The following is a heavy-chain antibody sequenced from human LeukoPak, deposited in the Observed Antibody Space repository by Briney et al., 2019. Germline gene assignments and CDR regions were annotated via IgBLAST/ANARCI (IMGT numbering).Heavy chain of an antibody. J-gene: IGHJ4*02. D-gene: IGHD3-22*01. V-gene: IGHV3-48*02. CDR1: GFTFSSYS. CDR2: ISSSSSTI. CDR3: ARGLGDSSGNYFDY. Sequence: GGSLRLSCAASGFTFSSYSMNWVRQAPGKGLEWVSYISSSSSTIYYADSVKGRFTISRDNAENSLYLQMNSLRDEDTAVYYCARGLGDSSGNYFDYWGQGTLVTVSS.